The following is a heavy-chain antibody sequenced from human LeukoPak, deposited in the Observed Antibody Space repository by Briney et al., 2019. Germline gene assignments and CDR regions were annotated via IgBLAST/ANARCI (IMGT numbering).Heavy chain of an antibody. CDR3: AREQDIGMVSALDY. CDR1: GYTFTGCY. J-gene: IGHJ4*02. CDR2: INPNSGDT. D-gene: IGHD5-18*01. V-gene: IGHV1-2*02. Sequence: GASVKVSCKPSGYTFTGCYMHWVRQAPGLGLEWMGWINPNSGDTNYAQKFQGRVTMTRDTSISTAYMELSRLRSDDTAVYYCAREQDIGMVSALDYWGQGTLVTVSS.